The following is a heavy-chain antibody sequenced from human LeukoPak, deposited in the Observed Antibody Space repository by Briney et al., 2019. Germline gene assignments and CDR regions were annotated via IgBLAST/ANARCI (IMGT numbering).Heavy chain of an antibody. Sequence: GGSLRLSCAASGFIFSSYAMSWVRQAPGKGLGWVSAISGSGGSTYYADSVKGRFTISRDNSKNTLYLQMNSLRAEDTGVYYLPPPPLAARPGPWGQGTLVTVSS. J-gene: IGHJ5*02. CDR2: ISGSGGST. V-gene: IGHV3-23*01. D-gene: IGHD6-6*01. CDR1: GFIFSSYA. CDR3: PPPPLAARPGP.